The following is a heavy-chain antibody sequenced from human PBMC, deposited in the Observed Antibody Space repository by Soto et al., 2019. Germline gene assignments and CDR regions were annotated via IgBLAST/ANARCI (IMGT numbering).Heavy chain of an antibody. CDR2: TRNKANSYTT. V-gene: IGHV3-72*01. CDR1: GFTFSDYY. CDR3: AREGSSSGPDYEY. D-gene: IGHD3-22*01. Sequence: EVQLVESGGGLVQPGGSLRLSCAASGFTFSDYYINWVRQAPGKGLEWVGRTRNKANSYTTDYAAFVKGRFTISRDDSKNLIYLQKNSLKTEDTAVYYCAREGSSSGPDYEYWGQGTLVTVSS. J-gene: IGHJ4*02.